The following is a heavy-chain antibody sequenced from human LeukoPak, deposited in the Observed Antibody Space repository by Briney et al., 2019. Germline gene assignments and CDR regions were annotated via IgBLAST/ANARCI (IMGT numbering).Heavy chain of an antibody. V-gene: IGHV4-59*01. D-gene: IGHD3-9*01. CDR1: GGSISSYY. CDR3: ARGPRRYLDY. Sequence: SETLSLTCTVSGGSISSYYWSWIRQPPGKGLEWIWYIYYSGSTNYNPSLKSRVTISVDTSKNQFSLKLSSVTAADTAVYYCARGPRRYLDYWGQGTLVTVSS. J-gene: IGHJ4*02. CDR2: IYYSGST.